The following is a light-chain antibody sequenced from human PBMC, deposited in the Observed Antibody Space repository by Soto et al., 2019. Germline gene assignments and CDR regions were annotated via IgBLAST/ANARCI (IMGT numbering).Light chain of an antibody. V-gene: IGKV3-11*01. CDR2: DAS. CDR1: QSVSSY. Sequence: EIVLTQSPATLSLSPGERATLSCRASQSVSSYLAWNQQKPGQAPRLLIYDASNRGTGIPARFSGSGSGTDFTLTISSLEPEDFAVYYCQQRSNWITFGQGTRLEIK. CDR3: QQRSNWIT. J-gene: IGKJ5*01.